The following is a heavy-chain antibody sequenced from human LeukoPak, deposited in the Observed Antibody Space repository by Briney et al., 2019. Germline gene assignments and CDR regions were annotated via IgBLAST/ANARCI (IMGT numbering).Heavy chain of an antibody. J-gene: IGHJ6*02. CDR2: IYYSGST. Sequence: SETLSLTCTVSGCSISRDYWSWIRQPPGKGLEWIGYIYYSGSTYYNPSLKGRVIISIDTSNNQFSLSLTSVTLGDTAVYYCARRNDPYGLDVWGQGTTVTVSS. CDR1: GCSISRDY. D-gene: IGHD1-1*01. V-gene: IGHV4-59*08. CDR3: ARRNDPYGLDV.